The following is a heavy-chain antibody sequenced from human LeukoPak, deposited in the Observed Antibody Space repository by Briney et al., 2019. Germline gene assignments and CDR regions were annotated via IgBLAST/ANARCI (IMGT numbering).Heavy chain of an antibody. CDR3: ARDDAFDN. J-gene: IGHJ3*02. Sequence: PSETLSLTCTVSGYSISSGYYWGWIRQPPGKGLEWIGSIYHSGSTYYNPSLKSRVTISVDTSKNQFSLKLSSVTAADTAVYYCARDDAFDNWGQGTMVTVSS. CDR1: GYSISSGYY. V-gene: IGHV4-38-2*02. CDR2: IYHSGST.